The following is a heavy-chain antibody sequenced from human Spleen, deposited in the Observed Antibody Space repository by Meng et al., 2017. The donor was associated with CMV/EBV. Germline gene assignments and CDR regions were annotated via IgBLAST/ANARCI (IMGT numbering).Heavy chain of an antibody. D-gene: IGHD2-2*02. CDR3: ARVSCSSTSCYTYYYYGMDV. CDR2: FYYSGST. J-gene: IGHJ6*02. CDR1: GGSISSDY. Sequence: SETLSLTCTVSGGSISSDYWSWIRQPPGTGLEWIGYFYYSGSTNYNPSLKSRVTISVDTSKNQFSLKLTSVTAADTAVYYCARVSCSSTSCYTYYYYGMDVWGQGTTVTVSS. V-gene: IGHV4-59*12.